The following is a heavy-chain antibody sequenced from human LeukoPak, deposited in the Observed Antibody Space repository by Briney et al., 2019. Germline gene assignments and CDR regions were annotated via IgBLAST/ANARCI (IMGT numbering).Heavy chain of an antibody. CDR3: ANFDPAAMQFDY. CDR2: ISGSGGST. Sequence: PGGSLRLSCAAYGFTFSIYAMSWVRQAPGKGLEWVSAISGSGGSTYYADSVKGRFTISRDNSKNTLYLQMNSLRAEDTAVYYCANFDPAAMQFDYWGQGTLVTVSS. J-gene: IGHJ4*02. V-gene: IGHV3-23*01. CDR1: GFTFSIYA. D-gene: IGHD2-2*01.